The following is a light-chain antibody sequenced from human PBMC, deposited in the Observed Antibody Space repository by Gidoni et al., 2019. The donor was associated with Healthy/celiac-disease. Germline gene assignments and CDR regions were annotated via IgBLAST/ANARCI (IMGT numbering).Light chain of an antibody. Sequence: EIVFTQSPATMYLSPGERATLSCRSSQSVSSYLAWYQQKPGQAPRLLIYDASNRATGIPARFSGSGFGTDFTLTIRSLEPEDFAVYYCQQRSNWLYTFXHXTKLEIK. CDR1: QSVSSY. CDR2: DAS. V-gene: IGKV3-11*01. J-gene: IGKJ2*01. CDR3: QQRSNWLYT.